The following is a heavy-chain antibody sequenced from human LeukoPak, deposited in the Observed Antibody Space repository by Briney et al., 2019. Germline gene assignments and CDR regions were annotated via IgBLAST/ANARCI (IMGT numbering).Heavy chain of an antibody. J-gene: IGHJ3*02. V-gene: IGHV3-30*04. CDR3: ARDGTNDYGDYGMSPGAFDI. D-gene: IGHD4-17*01. Sequence: PGRSLRLSCAASGFTFSSYAMHWVRQAPGKGLEWVAVISYDGSNKYYADSVKGRFTISRDNSKNTLYLQMNSLKAEDTAVYYCARDGTNDYGDYGMSPGAFDIRGQGTMVTVSS. CDR1: GFTFSSYA. CDR2: ISYDGSNK.